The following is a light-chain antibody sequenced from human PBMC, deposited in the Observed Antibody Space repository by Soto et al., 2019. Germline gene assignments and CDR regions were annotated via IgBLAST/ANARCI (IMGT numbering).Light chain of an antibody. CDR3: QQRSNWPIT. J-gene: IGKJ5*01. V-gene: IGKV3-11*01. CDR2: DVV. Sequence: EIVMTQSPATLSVSPGERATLSCRASQSVRSNLAWYQQKPGQAPRLLIYDVVKRTTGLPARFSGSGTETDFTLSISSLEPEDFAVYYCQQRSNWPITFGQGTRLEIK. CDR1: QSVRSN.